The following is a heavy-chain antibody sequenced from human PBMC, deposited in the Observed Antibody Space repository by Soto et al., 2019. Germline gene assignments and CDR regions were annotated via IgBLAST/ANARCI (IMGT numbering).Heavy chain of an antibody. CDR3: ARKGYSGYDPIDY. CDR2: IYYSGST. V-gene: IGHV4-59*01. CDR1: GGSISSYY. J-gene: IGHJ4*02. D-gene: IGHD5-12*01. Sequence: PSETLSLTCTVSGGSISSYYWSWIRQPPGKGLEWIGYIYYSGSTNYNPSLKSRVTISVDTSKNQFSLKLSSVTAADTAVYYCARKGYSGYDPIDYWGQGTLVTVSS.